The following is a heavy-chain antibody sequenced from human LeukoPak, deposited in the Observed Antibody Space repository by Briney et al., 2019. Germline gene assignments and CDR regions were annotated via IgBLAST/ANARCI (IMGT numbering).Heavy chain of an antibody. CDR2: INTDGSST. CDR1: GFTFSTYW. CDR3: ARDPKNNYFDY. J-gene: IGHJ4*02. V-gene: IGHV3-74*01. Sequence: GGSLRLSCAASGFTFSTYWMHWVRQAPGKGLVWVSRINTDGSSTAYADSVKGRFTLSRDNARNTLFLQMNSLRAEDTAVYYCARDPKNNYFDYWGQGTLVTVSS.